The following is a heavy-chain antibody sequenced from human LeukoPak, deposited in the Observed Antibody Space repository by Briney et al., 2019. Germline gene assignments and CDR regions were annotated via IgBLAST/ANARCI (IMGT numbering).Heavy chain of an antibody. CDR3: ARRYYYGSGSYYSY. CDR1: GGSFSGYY. V-gene: IGHV4-34*01. CDR2: INHSGST. Sequence: SETLSLTCAVYGGSFSGYYWSWIRQPPGKGLEWIGEINHSGSTNYNPSLKSRVTISVDTSKNQFSLKLSSVTAADTAVYYCARRYYYGSGSYYSYWGQGTLVTVSS. D-gene: IGHD3-10*01. J-gene: IGHJ4*02.